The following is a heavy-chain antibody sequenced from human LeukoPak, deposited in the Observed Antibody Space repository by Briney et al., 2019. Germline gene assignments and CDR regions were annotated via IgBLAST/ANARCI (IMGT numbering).Heavy chain of an antibody. V-gene: IGHV4-59*01. CDR1: GGSISSYY. D-gene: IGHD6-19*01. J-gene: IGHJ3*02. CDR3: ARARAVAGPFDI. CDR2: IYYSGST. Sequence: PSETLSLTCTVSGGSISSYYWSWIRQPPGKGLEWIGYIYYSGSTNYNPSLKSRVTISVDTSKNQFSLKLSSVTAADTAVYYCARARAVAGPFDIWGQGTMVTVSS.